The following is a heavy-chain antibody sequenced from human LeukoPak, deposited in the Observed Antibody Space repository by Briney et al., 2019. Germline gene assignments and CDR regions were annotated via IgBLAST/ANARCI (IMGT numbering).Heavy chain of an antibody. CDR1: GFTFSGSA. CDR2: IRSKANSYAT. Sequence: GGSLRLSCAASGFTFSGSAMHWVRQASGKGLEWVGRIRSKANSYATAYAASVKGRFTISRDDSKNTAYLQMNSLKTEDTAVYYWTGQSPICCGGGCYPFDYWGQGTLVTVSS. D-gene: IGHD2-21*02. J-gene: IGHJ4*02. CDR3: TGQSPICCGGGCYPFDY. V-gene: IGHV3-73*01.